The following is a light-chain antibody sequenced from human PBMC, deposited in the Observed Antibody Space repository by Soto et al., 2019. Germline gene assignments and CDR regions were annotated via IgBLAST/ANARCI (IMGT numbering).Light chain of an antibody. Sequence: IQLTQSPSSLSASVGDRVSITCRASQDIKTYLAWYQQKQGKAPKLLISGTFTLQSGVPSRFDGSGSGTDFTLTISRLQPEDFATYYCQHLNNYPPFTFGPGTKVDLE. CDR3: QHLNNYPPFT. J-gene: IGKJ3*01. V-gene: IGKV1-9*01. CDR2: GTF. CDR1: QDIKTY.